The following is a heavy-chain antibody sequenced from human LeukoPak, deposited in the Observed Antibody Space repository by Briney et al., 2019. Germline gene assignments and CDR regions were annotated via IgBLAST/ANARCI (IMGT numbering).Heavy chain of an antibody. CDR2: MNPNSGNT. J-gene: IGHJ5*02. CDR1: GYTFTSYD. D-gene: IGHD4-17*01. CDR3: ARGLTTVTNNWFDP. Sequence: ALVKVSCKASGYTFTSYDINWVRQATGQGLEWMGWMNPNSGNTGYAQKFQGKVTMTRNTSISTAYMELSSLRSEDTAVYYCARGLTTVTNNWFDPWGQGTLVTVSS. V-gene: IGHV1-8*01.